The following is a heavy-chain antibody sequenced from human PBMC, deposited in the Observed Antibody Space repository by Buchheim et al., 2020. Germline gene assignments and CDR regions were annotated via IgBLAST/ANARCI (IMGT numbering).Heavy chain of an antibody. D-gene: IGHD4-11*01. Sequence: EVQLLESGGGLVQPGGSLRLSCAASGFTFSSYAMSWVRQAPGKGLEWVSAISGSGGSTYYADSVKGRFTIPRDNSKNTLYLQMNSLRAEDTAVYDCAKMYRLIITVTTGFDYWGQGTL. J-gene: IGHJ4*01. CDR3: AKMYRLIITVTTGFDY. CDR1: GFTFSSYA. V-gene: IGHV3-23*01. CDR2: ISGSGGST.